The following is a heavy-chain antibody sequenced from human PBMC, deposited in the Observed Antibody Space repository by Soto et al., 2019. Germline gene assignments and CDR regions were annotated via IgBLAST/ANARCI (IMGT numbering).Heavy chain of an antibody. CDR1: GFTFSSYG. D-gene: IGHD3-3*01. J-gene: IGHJ6*02. CDR2: ISYDGSNK. Sequence: GGSLRLSCAASGFTFSSYGMHWVRQAPGKGLEWVAVISYDGSNKYYADSVKGRFTISRDNSKNTLYLQMNSLRAEDTAVYYCAKGRPRITIFGVVGHYYYGMDVWGQGTTVTVSS. V-gene: IGHV3-30*18. CDR3: AKGRPRITIFGVVGHYYYGMDV.